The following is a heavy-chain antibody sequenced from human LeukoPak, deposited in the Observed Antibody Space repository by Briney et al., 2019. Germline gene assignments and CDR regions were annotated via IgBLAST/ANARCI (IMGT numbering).Heavy chain of an antibody. Sequence: GGSLRLSCAASGFTFSNYEMNWVRQAPGKGLEWVSFISRSGATIYYTDSVKGRFTISRDNAKNSLYLQMNSLRAEDTAVYYCARVRVGSGTSHAADAFDIWGQGTMVTVSS. CDR1: GFTFSNYE. CDR3: ARVRVGSGTSHAADAFDI. D-gene: IGHD1-26*01. V-gene: IGHV3-48*03. CDR2: ISRSGATI. J-gene: IGHJ3*02.